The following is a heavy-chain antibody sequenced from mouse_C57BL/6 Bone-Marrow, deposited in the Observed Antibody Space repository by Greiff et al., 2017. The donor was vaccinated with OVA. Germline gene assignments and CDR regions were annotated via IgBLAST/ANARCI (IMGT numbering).Heavy chain of an antibody. J-gene: IGHJ2*01. CDR1: GYAFSSSW. CDR2: IYPGDGDT. CDR3: ARHEDGYYASYCDY. V-gene: IGHV1-82*01. D-gene: IGHD2-3*01. Sequence: VQLQQPGPELVKPGASVKISCKASGYAFSSSWMNWVKQRPGQGLEWIGRIYPGDGDTNYNGKFKGKATLTADKSSSTAYMQLSSLTSEDSAVYFCARHEDGYYASYCDYWGQGTTLTVSS.